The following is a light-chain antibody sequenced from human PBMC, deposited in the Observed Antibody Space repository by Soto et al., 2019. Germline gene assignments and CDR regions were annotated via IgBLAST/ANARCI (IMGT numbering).Light chain of an antibody. CDR1: SSNIRSYY. CDR2: RNN. CDR3: GSYAGSNSWV. J-gene: IGLJ3*02. V-gene: IGLV1-47*01. Sequence: QSVLTQPPSASGTPGQTVTISCSGSSSNIRSYYVYWYQQLPGTAPKLLIYRNNQRPSGVPDRFSGSKSGNTASLTVSGLQSEDEADYYCGSYAGSNSWVFGGGTKVTVL.